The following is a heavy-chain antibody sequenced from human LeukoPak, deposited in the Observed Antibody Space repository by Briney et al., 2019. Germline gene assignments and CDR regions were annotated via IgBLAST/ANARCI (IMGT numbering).Heavy chain of an antibody. V-gene: IGHV4-39*01. J-gene: IGHJ3*02. CDR2: IYYSGST. Sequence: PSETLSLTCTVSGGSISSSSYCWGWIRQPPGKGLEWIGSIYYSGSTYYNPSLKSRVTISVDTSKNQFSLKLSSVTAADTAVYYCARHLRSARDAFDIWGQGTMVTVSS. CDR1: GGSISSSSYC. CDR3: ARHLRSARDAFDI.